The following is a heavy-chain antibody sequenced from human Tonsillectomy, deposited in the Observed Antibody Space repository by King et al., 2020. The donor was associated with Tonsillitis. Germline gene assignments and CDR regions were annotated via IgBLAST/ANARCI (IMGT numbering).Heavy chain of an antibody. V-gene: IGHV3-30*04. CDR2: ISYDGSNK. CDR3: ARPPWVFQDYDRVRFDY. D-gene: IGHD3-22*01. CDR1: GFTFSSYA. Sequence: VQLVESGGGVVQPGRSLRLSCAASGFTFSSYAMHWVRQAPGKGLEWVAVISYDGSNKYYADSVKGRFTISRDNSKNTLYLQMNSLRAEDTAVYYCARPPWVFQDYDRVRFDYWGQGTLVTVSS. J-gene: IGHJ4*02.